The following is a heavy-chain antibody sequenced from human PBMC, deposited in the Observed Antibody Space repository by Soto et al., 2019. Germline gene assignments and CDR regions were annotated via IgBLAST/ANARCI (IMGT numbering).Heavy chain of an antibody. CDR1: GYTFTSYD. D-gene: IGHD3-10*01. J-gene: IGHJ3*02. V-gene: IGHV1-8*01. Sequence: ASVKVSCKASGYTFTSYDINWVRQATGQGLEWMGWMNPNSGNTGYARKFQGRVTMTRNTSISTAYMELSSLRSEDTAVYYCARSRPYYYGSGRRKTSAFDIWGQGTMVTVSS. CDR2: MNPNSGNT. CDR3: ARSRPYYYGSGRRKTSAFDI.